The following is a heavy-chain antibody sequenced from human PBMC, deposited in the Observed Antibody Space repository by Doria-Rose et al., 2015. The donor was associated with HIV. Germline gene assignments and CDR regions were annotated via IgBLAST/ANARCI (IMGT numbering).Heavy chain of an antibody. V-gene: IGHV2-26*01. CDR2: IFSDDDR. CDR3: ARIKSSRWYHKYYFDF. CDR1: GVSLSSPGMG. Sequence: QVTLKESGPVLVKPTETLTLTCTVSGVSLSSPGMGVSWIRQPPGKALEWLANIFSDDDRSYNTSLKSRLTISRCTSRSQAVLTMTDMDPVNTDTYYCARIKSSRWYHKYYFDFWGQGTLVIVSA. J-gene: IGHJ4*02. D-gene: IGHD6-13*01.